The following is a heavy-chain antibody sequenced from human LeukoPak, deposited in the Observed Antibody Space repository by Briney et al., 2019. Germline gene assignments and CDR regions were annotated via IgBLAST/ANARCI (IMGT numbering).Heavy chain of an antibody. J-gene: IGHJ6*03. V-gene: IGHV4-59*01. D-gene: IGHD3-10*01. CDR1: GGSISNYY. CDR3: ARVEEGYGSGRRENYYYYYMDV. Sequence: SETLSLTCTVSGGSISNYYWSWMRQPPGKGLKWIGYIHYSGSTNYSPSLKSRVTISIDTSKNQFSLKLSSVTAADTAVYYCARVEEGYGSGRRENYYYYYMDVWGKGTTVTISS. CDR2: IHYSGST.